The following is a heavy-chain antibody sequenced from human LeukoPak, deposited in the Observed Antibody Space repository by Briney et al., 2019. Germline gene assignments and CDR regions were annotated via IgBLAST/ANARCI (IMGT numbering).Heavy chain of an antibody. D-gene: IGHD1-26*01. CDR1: GFTFSSYS. CDR3: AKGRRGSYSRGFAFDI. Sequence: GGSLRLSCAASGFTFSSYSMNWVRQAPGKGLEWVSYISSSSSTIYYADSVKGRFTISRDNAKNSLYLQMNSLRAEDTAVYYCAKGRRGSYSRGFAFDIWGQGTMVTVSS. J-gene: IGHJ3*02. CDR2: ISSSSSTI. V-gene: IGHV3-48*01.